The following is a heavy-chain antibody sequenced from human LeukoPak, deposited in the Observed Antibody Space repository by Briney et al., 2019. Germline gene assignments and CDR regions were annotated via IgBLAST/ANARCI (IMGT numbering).Heavy chain of an antibody. V-gene: IGHV4-39*07. J-gene: IGHJ4*02. CDR3: ARGVLLWFGELSRRSYFDY. Sequence: SETLSLTCTVSGGSISSSSYYWGWIRQPPGKGLEWIGSIYYSGSTYYNPSLKSRVTISVDTSKNQFSLKLNSVTAADTAVCYCARGVLLWFGELSRRSYFDYWGQGTLVTVSS. D-gene: IGHD3-10*01. CDR2: IYYSGST. CDR1: GGSISSSSYY.